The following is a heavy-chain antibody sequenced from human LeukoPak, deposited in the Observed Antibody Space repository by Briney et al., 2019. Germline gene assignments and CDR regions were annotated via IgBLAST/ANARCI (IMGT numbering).Heavy chain of an antibody. Sequence: PSETLSLTCAVYGGSFSGYYWSWIRQPPGKGLEWIGEINHSGSTNYNPSLKSRVTISVDTSKNQFSLTLSSVTAADTAMYYCARGYHTNKDWFDPWGPGTLVTVSS. CDR3: ARGYHTNKDWFDP. J-gene: IGHJ5*02. V-gene: IGHV4-34*01. D-gene: IGHD1/OR15-1a*01. CDR2: INHSGST. CDR1: GGSFSGYY.